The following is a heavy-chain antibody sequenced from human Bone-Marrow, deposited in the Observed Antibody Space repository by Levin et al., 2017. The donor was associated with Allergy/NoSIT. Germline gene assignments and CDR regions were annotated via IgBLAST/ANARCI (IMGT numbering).Heavy chain of an antibody. Sequence: SETLSLTCTVSGGSISSGDYYWSWIRQPPGKGLEWIGYIYYSGSTYYNPSLKSRVTISVDTSKNQFSLKLSSVTAADTAVYYCARGGLSGDPYYFDYWGQGTLVTVSS. CDR2: IYYSGST. D-gene: IGHD3-10*01. J-gene: IGHJ4*02. CDR3: ARGGLSGDPYYFDY. V-gene: IGHV4-30-4*01. CDR1: GGSISSGDYY.